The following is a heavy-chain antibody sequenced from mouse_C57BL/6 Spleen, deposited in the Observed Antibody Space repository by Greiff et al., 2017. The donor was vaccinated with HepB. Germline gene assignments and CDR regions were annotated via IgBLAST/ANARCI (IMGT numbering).Heavy chain of an antibody. CDR1: GFSLTSYG. CDR3: ARNLFTTVVAPGFAY. J-gene: IGHJ3*01. V-gene: IGHV2-2*01. CDR2: IWSGGST. D-gene: IGHD1-1*01. Sequence: QVQLKESGPGLVQPSQSLSITCTVSGFSLTSYGVHWVRQSPGKGLEWLGVIWSGGSTDYNAAFISRLSISKDNSKSQVFFKMNSLQADDTAIYYWARNLFTTVVAPGFAYWGQGTLVTVSA.